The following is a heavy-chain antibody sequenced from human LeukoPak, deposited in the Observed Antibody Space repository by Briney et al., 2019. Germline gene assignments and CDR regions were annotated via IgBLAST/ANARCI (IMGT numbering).Heavy chain of an antibody. D-gene: IGHD3-22*01. CDR2: ISGSGGST. Sequence: HTGGSLRLSCAASGFTFSSYAMSWVRQAPGKGLEWVSAISGSGGSTYYADSVKGRFTISRDNSKNTLYLQMNSLRAEDTAVYYCAKSSYYDSSGYYLPTLFDYWGQGTLVTVSS. CDR3: AKSSYYDSSGYYLPTLFDY. J-gene: IGHJ4*02. CDR1: GFTFSSYA. V-gene: IGHV3-23*01.